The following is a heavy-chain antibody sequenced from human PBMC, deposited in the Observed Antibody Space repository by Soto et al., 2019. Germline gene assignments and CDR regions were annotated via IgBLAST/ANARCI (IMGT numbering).Heavy chain of an antibody. V-gene: IGHV3-21*01. CDR3: ARGGAGRPGWFDP. Sequence: EVQLVESGGGLVKPGGSLRLSCAASGFTFRSYSMHWVRQAPGKGLEWVSSISSSSSYIYYADSVKGRFTISRDTAKNSLYLQMNSLRAEDTAVYYCARGGAGRPGWFDPWGQGTLVTVSS. CDR1: GFTFRSYS. CDR2: ISSSSSYI. D-gene: IGHD6-6*01. J-gene: IGHJ5*02.